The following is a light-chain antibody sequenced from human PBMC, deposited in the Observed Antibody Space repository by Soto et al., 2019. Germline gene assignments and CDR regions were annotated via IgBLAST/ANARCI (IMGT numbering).Light chain of an antibody. V-gene: IGKV3-15*01. CDR3: QQYNNWPLYT. Sequence: EIVMTQSPATLSVSPGERATLSCRASQSVSSNLAWYQQKPGQAPRLLIYGASTRATGIPARFSGSGSGSEFTLTISSLQSEAFAVYYCQQYNNWPLYTFGQGTKLEIK. J-gene: IGKJ2*01. CDR2: GAS. CDR1: QSVSSN.